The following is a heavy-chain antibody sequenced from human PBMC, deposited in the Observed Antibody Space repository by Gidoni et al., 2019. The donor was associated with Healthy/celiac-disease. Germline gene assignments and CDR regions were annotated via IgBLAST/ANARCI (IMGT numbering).Heavy chain of an antibody. V-gene: IGHV3-15*01. Sequence: EVQLVEYGGGVVKPGGALRLSCSASGFTFSNAWMCWVCQAPGQGLEWVGRIKSKTDGGTTDYAAPVKGRFTISRDDSKNTLYLHMNSLKTEDSAVYYCTTVYDYVWGSYRYRLDYWGQGTLVTVSS. CDR2: IKSKTDGGTT. J-gene: IGHJ4*02. CDR1: GFTFSNAW. CDR3: TTVYDYVWGSYRYRLDY. D-gene: IGHD3-16*02.